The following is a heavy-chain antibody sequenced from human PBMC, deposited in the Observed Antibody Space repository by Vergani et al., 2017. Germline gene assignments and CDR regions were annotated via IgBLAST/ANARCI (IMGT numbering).Heavy chain of an antibody. Sequence: QVQLVESGGGVVQPGRSLRLSCAASGFTFSSYAMHWVRQAPGKGLEWVAVISYDGSNKYYADSVKGRFTISRDNSKSTLYLQMNSLRAEDTAVYYCARVRYSSSWYEGAAFDIWGQGTMVTVSS. CDR2: ISYDGSNK. CDR3: ARVRYSSSWYEGAAFDI. V-gene: IGHV3-30-3*01. D-gene: IGHD6-13*01. CDR1: GFTFSSYA. J-gene: IGHJ3*02.